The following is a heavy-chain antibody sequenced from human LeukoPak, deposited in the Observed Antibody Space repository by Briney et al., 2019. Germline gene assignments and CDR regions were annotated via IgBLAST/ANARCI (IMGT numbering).Heavy chain of an antibody. D-gene: IGHD2-21*01. CDR3: AKAPVTTCRGAYCYPFDY. V-gene: IGHV3-23*01. J-gene: IGHJ4*02. CDR1: GFTFGDYA. CDR2: ISDSGNT. Sequence: GGSLRLSCTASGFTFGDYAMSWVRQAPGKGLEWVSAISDSGNTYHADSVKGRFTISRDSSKNTLFLQMNRLRPEDAAVYYCAKAPVTTCRGAYCYPFDYWGQGTLVTVSS.